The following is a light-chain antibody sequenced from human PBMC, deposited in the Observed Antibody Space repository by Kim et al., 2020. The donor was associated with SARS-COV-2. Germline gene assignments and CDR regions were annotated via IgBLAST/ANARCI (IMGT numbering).Light chain of an antibody. CDR2: GAS. V-gene: IGKV3-20*01. CDR1: QSISGTS. J-gene: IGKJ1*01. CDR3: QHYGSSAWT. Sequence: EIVLTQSPGTLSLSPGERATLSCRASQSISGTSLAWYQQRPGQAPRLLIYGASSRATGIPDRFSGSGSGTDFTLTISRLEPEDFAVYYCQHYGSSAWTFGQGTKVDIK.